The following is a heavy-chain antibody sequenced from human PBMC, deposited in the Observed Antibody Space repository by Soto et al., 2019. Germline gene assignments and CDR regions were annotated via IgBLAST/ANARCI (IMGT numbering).Heavy chain of an antibody. J-gene: IGHJ3*02. V-gene: IGHV2-26*01. Sequence: QVTLKESGPVLVKPTETLTLTCTVSGFSLSNARMGVSWIRQPPGKALEWLAHIFSNDEKSYSTSLKSRLTFYNATSKSQVVLTMTNMDPVDASTYYCARIQGYSCGWFQGTRGYAFDIWGQGTMVTVSS. CDR2: IFSNDEK. CDR3: ARIQGYSCGWFQGTRGYAFDI. D-gene: IGHD6-19*01. CDR1: GFSLSNARMG.